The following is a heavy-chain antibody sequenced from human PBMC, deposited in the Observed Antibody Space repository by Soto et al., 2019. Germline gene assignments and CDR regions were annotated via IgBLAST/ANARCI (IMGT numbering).Heavy chain of an antibody. CDR3: ARALRRIAVAGPSLWFDP. CDR2: INHSGST. V-gene: IGHV4-34*01. J-gene: IGHJ5*02. D-gene: IGHD6-19*01. Sequence: SETLSLTCAFYGGSFRGYYWSLIRQPPGKGLEWIREINHSGSTNYNPSLKSRVTISVDTSKNQFSLKLSSVTAADTAVYYCARALRRIAVAGPSLWFDPWGQGTLVTVSS. CDR1: GGSFRGYY.